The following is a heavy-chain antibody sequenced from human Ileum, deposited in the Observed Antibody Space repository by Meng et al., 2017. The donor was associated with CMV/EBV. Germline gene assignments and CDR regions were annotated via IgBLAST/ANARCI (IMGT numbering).Heavy chain of an antibody. CDR1: GFSLTTNVG. Sequence: QITLNESRPPLVKPTPPLPLTFPFSGFSLTTNVGVGWIPRPPGKALEWLAMIYWDDDKDYSSSLKSRLTILKDNSKNQVVLIMTDMDPADTATYYCAYRRGGGSGWNWFGPWGQGLLVTVSS. V-gene: IGHV2-5*02. J-gene: IGHJ5*02. CDR2: IYWDDDK. CDR3: AYRRGGGSGWNWFGP. D-gene: IGHD6-19*01.